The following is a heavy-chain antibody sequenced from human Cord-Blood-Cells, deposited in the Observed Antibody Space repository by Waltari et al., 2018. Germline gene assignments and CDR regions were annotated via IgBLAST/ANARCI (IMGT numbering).Heavy chain of an antibody. J-gene: IGHJ4*02. CDR3: AKASDIVVVPAAFDY. V-gene: IGHV3-9*01. CDR1: GFTFADYA. CDR2: ISWNSGSI. D-gene: IGHD2-2*01. Sequence: EVQLVESGGGLVQPGRSLRLSCAASGFTFADYAMHWVRQAPGKGLEWVSGISWNSGSIGYADSVKGRFTISRDNAKNSLYLQMNSLRAEDTALYYCAKASDIVVVPAAFDYWGQGTLVTVSS.